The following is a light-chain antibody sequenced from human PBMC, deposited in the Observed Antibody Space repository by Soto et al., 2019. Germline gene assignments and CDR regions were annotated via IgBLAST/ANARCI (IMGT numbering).Light chain of an antibody. CDR2: EVS. J-gene: IGLJ3*02. Sequence: QSALTQPASVSGSPGQSITISCTGTSSDVGGFDFVSWYQHHPGKAPQLLVYEVSNRPSRVSSRFSGSKSGTTASLTISGLQAEDEADYYCTSFTTTNIWVFGGGTKLTVL. CDR1: SSDVGGFDF. V-gene: IGLV2-14*01. CDR3: TSFTTTNIWV.